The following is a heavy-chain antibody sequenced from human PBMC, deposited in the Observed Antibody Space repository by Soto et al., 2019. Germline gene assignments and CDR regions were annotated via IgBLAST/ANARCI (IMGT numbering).Heavy chain of an antibody. CDR2: ISYDGSNK. CDR3: AKDYGIAAAGRYYYGMDV. Sequence: QLGGSLSLSCAASGFTFISYGMHWVRQAPGKGLEWVAVISYDGSNKYYADSVKGRFTISRDNSKNTLYLQMNSLRAEDTAVYDCAKDYGIAAAGRYYYGMDVWGQGTTVTVSS. J-gene: IGHJ6*02. D-gene: IGHD6-13*01. V-gene: IGHV3-30*18. CDR1: GFTFISYG.